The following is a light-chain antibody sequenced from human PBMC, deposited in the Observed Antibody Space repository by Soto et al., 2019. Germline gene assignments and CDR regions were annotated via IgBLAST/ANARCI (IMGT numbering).Light chain of an antibody. V-gene: IGKV3D-20*02. CDR3: QQRSNWPLT. CDR1: QNLGTLY. CDR2: SAS. Sequence: IVLTQSPGTLSLSPGDRGTLYCRYSQNLGTLYLAWFQQKSGQAPRLLIYSASRRATGIPDRFTGSGSGTDFTLTISSLEPEDFAVYYCQQRSNWPLTFGGGTEVDIK. J-gene: IGKJ4*01.